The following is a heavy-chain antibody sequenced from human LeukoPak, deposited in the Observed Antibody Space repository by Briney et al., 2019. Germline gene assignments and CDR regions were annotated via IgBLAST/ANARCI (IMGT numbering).Heavy chain of an antibody. CDR1: GGSFSGYY. D-gene: IGHD3-10*01. CDR3: ARSDGIVVGSGSYYTYYYYYYMDV. Sequence: SETLSLTCAVYGGSFSGYYWSWIRQPPGKGLEWIGEINHSGSTNYNPSLKSRVTISVDTSKNQFSLKLSSVTAADTAVYYCARSDGIVVGSGSYYTYYYYYYMDVWGKGTTVTVSS. CDR2: INHSGST. J-gene: IGHJ6*03. V-gene: IGHV4-34*01.